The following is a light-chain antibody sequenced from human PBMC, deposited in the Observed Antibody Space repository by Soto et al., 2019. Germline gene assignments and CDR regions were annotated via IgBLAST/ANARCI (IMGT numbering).Light chain of an antibody. Sequence: EIVIAQSPCTLSVSPRDRSNLSFRASQSVGSKLAWYQQKPGHVPRLLIYHVSTRATGIPARFSGTGSGTEFTLTISSLQSEDFALYYCQQYNDWPLTFGQGTKVDIK. V-gene: IGKV3-15*01. CDR3: QQYNDWPLT. J-gene: IGKJ1*01. CDR1: QSVGSK. CDR2: HVS.